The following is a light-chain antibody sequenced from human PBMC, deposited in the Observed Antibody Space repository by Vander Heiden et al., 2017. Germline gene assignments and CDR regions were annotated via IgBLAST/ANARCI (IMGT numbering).Light chain of an antibody. V-gene: IGKV3-20*01. J-gene: IGKJ1*01. CDR3: QQYGNSPWT. CDR2: CAS. Sequence: IVLTQSLGTLSLSPSKRTTLPCRASQTISSSYLAWYQQKPGQAPRLLIYCASSRATGIPDRFSGSGSGTDFTLTISSLQPEDFAVYYCQQYGNSPWTFGQGTKVEIK. CDR1: QTISSSY.